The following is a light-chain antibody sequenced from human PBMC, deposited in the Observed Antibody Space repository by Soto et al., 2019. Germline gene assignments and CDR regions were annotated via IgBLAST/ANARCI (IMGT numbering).Light chain of an antibody. Sequence: QSVLTQPASVSGSPGQSISISCTGTSSDVGGYNYVSWYQQYPGKAPKLMIYDVTNRPSGVSNRFSGSKSGNTASLTISGLQAEDEANYYCGSYTDASTVLFGGGTKVTVL. CDR3: GSYTDASTVL. CDR1: SSDVGGYNY. CDR2: DVT. V-gene: IGLV2-14*01. J-gene: IGLJ2*01.